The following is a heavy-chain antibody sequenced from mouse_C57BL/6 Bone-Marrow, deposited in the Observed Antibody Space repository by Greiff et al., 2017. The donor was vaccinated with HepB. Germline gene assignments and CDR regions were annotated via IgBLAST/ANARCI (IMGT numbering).Heavy chain of an antibody. D-gene: IGHD1-1*01. J-gene: IGHJ1*03. CDR1: GYSITSDY. V-gene: IGHV3-8*01. CDR2: ISYSGST. CDR3: ARDMGVSSSYWYFDV. Sequence: EVKLVESGPGLAKPSQTLSLTCSATGYSITSDYWNWIRKFPGNKLEYMGYISYSGSTYYNPSLKSRISITRDTSKTQYYLKLNSVTTEDTATYYCARDMGVSSSYWYFDVWGTGTTVTVAS.